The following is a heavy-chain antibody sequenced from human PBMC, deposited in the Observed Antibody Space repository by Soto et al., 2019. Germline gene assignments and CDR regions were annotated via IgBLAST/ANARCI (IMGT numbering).Heavy chain of an antibody. J-gene: IGHJ6*02. CDR1: GDTFSNYI. Sequence: QVQLVQSGAGVKKPGSSVKVSCKASGDTFSNYIISWVRQAPGQGLEWMGKITPFLNITDYAQKFQGRVTITAEKSTSTAYKELDRLRSEDTALYYWANLVVTIRSYQYNYGMDVWGQGTTVIVSS. CDR2: ITPFLNIT. D-gene: IGHD2-2*01. CDR3: ANLVVTIRSYQYNYGMDV. V-gene: IGHV1-69*02.